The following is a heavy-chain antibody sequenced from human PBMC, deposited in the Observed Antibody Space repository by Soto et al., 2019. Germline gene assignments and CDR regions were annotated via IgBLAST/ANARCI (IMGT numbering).Heavy chain of an antibody. V-gene: IGHV3-48*02. CDR1: GFTFSSYG. CDR3: ARDNLGNWGAWYFDL. CDR2: ISSTSATI. J-gene: IGHJ2*01. D-gene: IGHD7-27*01. Sequence: VQLVESGGGVVQPGRSLRLSCAASGFTFSSYGMHWVRQAPGKGLEWVSYISSTSATIYYADSVKGRFTISRDNAKNSLYLQMNSLRDEDTAVYYCARDNLGNWGAWYFDLWGRGTLVTVSS.